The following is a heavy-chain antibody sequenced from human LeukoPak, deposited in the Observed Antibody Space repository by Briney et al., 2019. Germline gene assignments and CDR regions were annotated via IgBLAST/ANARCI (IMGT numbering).Heavy chain of an antibody. V-gene: IGHV3-7*01. J-gene: IGHJ4*02. CDR2: IKQDGSEK. D-gene: IGHD1-1*01. CDR1: GFTFSDYY. Sequence: GGSLRLSCAASGFTFSDYYMSWIRQAPGKGLEWVANIKQDGSEKYYVDSVKGRFTISRDNAKNSLYLQMNSLRAEDTAVYYCARAPPNEGYWGQGTLVTVSS. CDR3: ARAPPNEGY.